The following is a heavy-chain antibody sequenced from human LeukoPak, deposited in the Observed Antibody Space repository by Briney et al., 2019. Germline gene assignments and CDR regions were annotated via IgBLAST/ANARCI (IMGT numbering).Heavy chain of an antibody. CDR2: ISYDGNEK. CDR3: ARSIPYWYFDL. D-gene: IGHD2-21*01. Sequence: GRSLRLSCAASGFTFSSYAMHWVRQAPGKGLEWVAVISYDGNEKYYADSVKGRFTISKDNSRNTLYLQMNSLRAEDTALYYCARSIPYWYFDLWGRGTLVTVSS. CDR1: GFTFSSYA. V-gene: IGHV3-30-3*01. J-gene: IGHJ2*01.